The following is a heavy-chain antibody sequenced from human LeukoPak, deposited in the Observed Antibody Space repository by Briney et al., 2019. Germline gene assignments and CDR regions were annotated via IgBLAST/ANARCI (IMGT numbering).Heavy chain of an antibody. CDR3: ARDYYGSGLLDY. J-gene: IGHJ4*02. Sequence: ASVKVSCKASGYTFTSYAMHWVRQAPGQRLKWMGWINAGNGNTKYSQEFQGRVTITRDTSASTAYMELSSLRSEDMAVYYCARDYYGSGLLDYWGQGTLVTVSS. D-gene: IGHD3-10*01. V-gene: IGHV1-3*03. CDR1: GYTFTSYA. CDR2: INAGNGNT.